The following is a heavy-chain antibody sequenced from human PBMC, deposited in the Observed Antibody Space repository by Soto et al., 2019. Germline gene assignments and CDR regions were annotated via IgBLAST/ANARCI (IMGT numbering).Heavy chain of an antibody. CDR3: ARVIPYTNSFGTWFDP. V-gene: IGHV1-69*01. Sequence: QVRLVQSGAEVKKPGSSVKVSCKASGGTFSNYAITWLRLAPGQGLEWLGGIIPVFGTVNYAQKFQGRVTITADEATSTASMELNRLRSEDTAVYYCARVIPYTNSFGTWFDPWGQGTLVSVS. D-gene: IGHD3-16*01. J-gene: IGHJ5*02. CDR2: IIPVFGTV. CDR1: GGTFSNYA.